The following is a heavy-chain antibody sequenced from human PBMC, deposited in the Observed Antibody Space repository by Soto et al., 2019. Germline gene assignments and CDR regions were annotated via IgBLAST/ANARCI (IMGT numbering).Heavy chain of an antibody. CDR2: IFANDEK. D-gene: IGHD3-10*01. V-gene: IGHV2-26*01. Sequence: QVTLKESGPVLVKPTETLTLTCTVSGFPLSNGKMGVSWIRQPPGKALEWLAHIFANDEKSYSPSLKSRLTISKDTSKSQVVLTMTNLDPVDTATYYCVRVXXYTGSVNYDYWGQGTPVTVSS. CDR1: GFPLSNGKMG. J-gene: IGHJ4*02. CDR3: VRVXXYTGSVNYDY.